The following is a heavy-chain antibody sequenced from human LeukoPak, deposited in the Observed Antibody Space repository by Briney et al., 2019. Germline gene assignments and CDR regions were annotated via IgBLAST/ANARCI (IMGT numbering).Heavy chain of an antibody. J-gene: IGHJ4*02. V-gene: IGHV5-51*01. CDR2: IFPGDSDT. D-gene: IGHD1-14*01. Sequence: GESLKISCKGSGYSFTSYWIGWVRQMPGKGLEWMGIIFPGDSDTRYSPSFQGQVTISADKSISTAYLQWSSLKASDTAMYYCARLQGGMTPTEGFDYWGQGTLVTVSS. CDR3: ARLQGGMTPTEGFDY. CDR1: GYSFTSYW.